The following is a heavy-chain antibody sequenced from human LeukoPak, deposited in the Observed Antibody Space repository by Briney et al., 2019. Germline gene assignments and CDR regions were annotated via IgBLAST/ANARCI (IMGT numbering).Heavy chain of an antibody. CDR1: GYTFTSYA. J-gene: IGHJ5*02. CDR3: ARDAAGEGRLVITWFDP. CDR2: ISAYNGNT. D-gene: IGHD3-22*01. V-gene: IGHV1-18*01. Sequence: ASVKVSCKASGYTFTSYAMHWVRQAPGQRLEWMGWISAYNGNTNYAQKLQGRVTMTTDTSTSTAYMELRSLRSDDTAVYYCARDAAGEGRLVITWFDPWGQGTLVTVSS.